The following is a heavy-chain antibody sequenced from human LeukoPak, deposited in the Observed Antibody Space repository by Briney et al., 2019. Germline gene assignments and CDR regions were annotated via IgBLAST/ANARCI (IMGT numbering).Heavy chain of an antibody. Sequence: ASVKVSCKASGYTFTSYDINWVRQATGQGLEWMGWMNPNSGDTGYAQKFQGRVTMTRNTSISTAYMELSSLRSEDTAVYYCARGGYSGYDYDYWGQGTLVAVSS. V-gene: IGHV1-8*01. CDR2: MNPNSGDT. D-gene: IGHD5-12*01. CDR1: GYTFTSYD. J-gene: IGHJ4*02. CDR3: ARGGYSGYDYDY.